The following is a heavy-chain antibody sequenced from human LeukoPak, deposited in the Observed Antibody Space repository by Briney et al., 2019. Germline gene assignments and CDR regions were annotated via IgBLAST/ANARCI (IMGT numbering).Heavy chain of an antibody. CDR1: GGSISSYN. CDR2: IYYRGST. D-gene: IGHD2-8*01. CDR3: ARGYCTNGICYDAFDV. V-gene: IGHV4-59*06. Sequence: SETLSLTCTVSGGSISSYNWSWIRQPPGKGLEWIGYIYYRGSTYYSRSLKSRVTISLDTSKNQFSLNLRSVTAADTAVYYCARGYCTNGICYDAFDVWGQGTGVTVSS. J-gene: IGHJ3*01.